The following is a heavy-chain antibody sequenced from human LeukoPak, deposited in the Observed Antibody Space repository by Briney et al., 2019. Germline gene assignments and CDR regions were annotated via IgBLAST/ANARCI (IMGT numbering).Heavy chain of an antibody. CDR3: ARDREEFNCGGDCYSSGWFDP. J-gene: IGHJ5*02. CDR2: ISAYNGNT. CDR1: GYTFTSYG. Sequence: ASVKVSCKASGYTFTSYGISWVRQAPGQGLEWMGWISAYNGNTNYAQKLQGRDTMTTDTSTTTAYMERRSLRSDDTAVYYCARDREEFNCGGDCYSSGWFDPWGQGTLVTVSS. D-gene: IGHD2-21*01. V-gene: IGHV1-18*01.